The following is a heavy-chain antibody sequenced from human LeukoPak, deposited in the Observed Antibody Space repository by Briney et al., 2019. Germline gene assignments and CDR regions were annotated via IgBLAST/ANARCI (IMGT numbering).Heavy chain of an antibody. D-gene: IGHD2-15*01. CDR3: AKDLSVVAATKGPDY. Sequence: GGSLRLSCAASGFIFSNYTMRWVRQAPGKGLDWVSTISGSGVSTYYADSVKGRFTISRDNSKNTLYLQMNSLRAEDTAVYYCAKDLSVVAATKGPDYWGQGTLVTVSS. CDR2: ISGSGVST. CDR1: GFIFSNYT. V-gene: IGHV3-23*01. J-gene: IGHJ4*02.